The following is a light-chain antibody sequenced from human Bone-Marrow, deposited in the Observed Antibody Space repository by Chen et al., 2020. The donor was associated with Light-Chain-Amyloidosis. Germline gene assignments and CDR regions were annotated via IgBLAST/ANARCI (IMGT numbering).Light chain of an antibody. Sequence: EIVLTQSPGTLSSSPGEVANLSCRASQTISSNYLTWYQQKFGQAPRLLIYGSSSRATGIPDRFTGSGSGTDFTLTINRLEPEDFAMYYCQQYGTSPLTFGGGTKVEIK. J-gene: IGKJ4*01. CDR1: QTISSNY. V-gene: IGKV3-20*01. CDR2: GSS. CDR3: QQYGTSPLT.